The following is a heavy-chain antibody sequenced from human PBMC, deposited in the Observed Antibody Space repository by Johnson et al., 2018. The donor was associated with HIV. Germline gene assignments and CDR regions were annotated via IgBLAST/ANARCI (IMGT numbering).Heavy chain of an antibody. J-gene: IGHJ3*01. V-gene: IGHV3-74*02. D-gene: IGHD3-22*01. Sequence: VQLVESGGGLVQPGGSLRLSCAASGFTFSSYWMHWVRQAPGKGLVWVSRINSDGSSTSYADSVKGRFTISRDNAKNTLYLQMNSLRAGDTALYYCARQHSYDSSGQGGGLDVWGQGTMVTVSS. CDR3: ARQHSYDSSGQGGGLDV. CDR1: GFTFSSYW. CDR2: INSDGSST.